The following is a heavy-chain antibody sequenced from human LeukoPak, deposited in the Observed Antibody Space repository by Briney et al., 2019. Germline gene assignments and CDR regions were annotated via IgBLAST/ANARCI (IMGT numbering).Heavy chain of an antibody. Sequence: GGSLRLSCAASGFTFSSYAMSWVRQAPGKGLEWVSAISGSGGSTYYADSVKGRFTISRDNSKNTLYLQVNSLRDEDTAVYYCAKDYDSSGYYSNYFDYWGQGTLVTVSS. CDR2: ISGSGGST. V-gene: IGHV3-23*01. D-gene: IGHD3-22*01. CDR1: GFTFSSYA. J-gene: IGHJ4*02. CDR3: AKDYDSSGYYSNYFDY.